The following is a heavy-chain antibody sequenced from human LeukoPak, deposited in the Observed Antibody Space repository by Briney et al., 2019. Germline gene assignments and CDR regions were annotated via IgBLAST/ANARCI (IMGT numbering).Heavy chain of an antibody. CDR2: INPDSGGT. Sequence: GASVKVSCKASGYTFTGYCIHWVRQAPGQGPEWMGWINPDSGGTNYAQKFQGRVTMTRDTSISTAYMELSSLRSDDTAVYYCARYINSGSYYDYWGQGTLVTVSS. CDR3: ARYINSGSYYDY. D-gene: IGHD3-10*01. J-gene: IGHJ4*02. CDR1: GYTFTGYC. V-gene: IGHV1-2*02.